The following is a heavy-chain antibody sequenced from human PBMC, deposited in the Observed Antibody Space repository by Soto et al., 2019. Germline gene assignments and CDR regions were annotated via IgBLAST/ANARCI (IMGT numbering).Heavy chain of an antibody. D-gene: IGHD3-22*01. V-gene: IGHV3-23*01. CDR2: ISGSGSTV. J-gene: IGHJ4*02. Sequence: GGSLRLSCAASGFTFSSYAVSWVRQAPGKGPEWISSISGSGSTVYYADSVKGRFTISRDNSRNTLYLQMSSLRAEDTAVYYCAKVFYYYDSSGYYYFDYWGQGTLVTVSS. CDR3: AKVFYYYDSSGYYYFDY. CDR1: GFTFSSYA.